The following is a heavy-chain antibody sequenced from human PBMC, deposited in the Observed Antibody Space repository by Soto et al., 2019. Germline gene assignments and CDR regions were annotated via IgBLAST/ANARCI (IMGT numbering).Heavy chain of an antibody. CDR3: AREVFGDGYKFYYYYGMDV. J-gene: IGHJ6*01. CDR1: VDSVSSNSAA. V-gene: IGHV6-1*01. Sequence: SQTLSLTCAVSVDSVSSNSAAWNWIRQSPSRGLEWLGRTYYRSKWYNDYAVSVKSRITINPDTSKNQFSLQLNSVTPEDTAVYYCAREVFGDGYKFYYYYGMDVWGQGTTVTVSS. CDR2: TYYRSKWYN. D-gene: IGHD3-3*01.